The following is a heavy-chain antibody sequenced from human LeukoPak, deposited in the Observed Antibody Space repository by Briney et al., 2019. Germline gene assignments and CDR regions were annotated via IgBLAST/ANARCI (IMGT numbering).Heavy chain of an antibody. Sequence: ASVKVSCKASGYTFTDYYMHWVRQAPGQGLEWMGWVNPNSGGTNYAQKFQGRVTMTRDTSISTAYMELTRLRSDDTAVYYCARGLPPFEWDTFDYWGQGTLVTVSS. J-gene: IGHJ4*02. V-gene: IGHV1-2*02. CDR1: GYTFTDYY. CDR2: VNPNSGGT. CDR3: ARGLPPFEWDTFDY. D-gene: IGHD1-26*01.